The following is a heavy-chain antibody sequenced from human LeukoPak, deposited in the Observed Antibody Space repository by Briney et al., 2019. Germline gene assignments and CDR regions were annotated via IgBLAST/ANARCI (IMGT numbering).Heavy chain of an antibody. CDR3: ARVSLAGFDY. CDR1: GFTFSSYS. Sequence: GGSLRLSCAASGFTFSSYSMNWVRQASGKGLEGVSSISSSSSYIYYADSVKGRFTISRDNAKNSLYLQMNSLRAEDTAVYYCARVSLAGFDYWGQGTLVTVSS. D-gene: IGHD3-10*01. J-gene: IGHJ4*02. CDR2: ISSSSSYI. V-gene: IGHV3-21*01.